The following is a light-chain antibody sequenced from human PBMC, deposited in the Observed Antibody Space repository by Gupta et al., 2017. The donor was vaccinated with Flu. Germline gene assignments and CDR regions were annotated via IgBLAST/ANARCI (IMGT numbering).Light chain of an antibody. CDR1: LSLLYSDGNTY. V-gene: IGKV2-30*01. CDR2: KVA. J-gene: IGKJ1*01. Sequence: DVVMTQSPLSLSFILGQPASISCRSSLSLLYSDGNTYLSWFQQRQGQSPRRLIYKVAHRDSGVPDRFSGSGEGTDFTLTISSVEEEDVGVYYCRQSKRWPPETFGQGTKVEIK. CDR3: RQSKRWPPET.